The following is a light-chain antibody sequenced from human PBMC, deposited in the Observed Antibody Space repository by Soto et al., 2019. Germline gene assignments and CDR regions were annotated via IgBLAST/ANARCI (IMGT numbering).Light chain of an antibody. CDR1: RSFSSSY. V-gene: IGKV3-20*01. Sequence: EIVLTQSPGTLSLSPGESTTLSCRASRSFSSSYLAWYQQKPGQAPRLLIYAASSRATGIPDRFRGSGSATDFTLTISRLEPEGSAVYFCHHYGPSPPHTFGQGTKVEIK. CDR2: AAS. CDR3: HHYGPSPPHT. J-gene: IGKJ2*01.